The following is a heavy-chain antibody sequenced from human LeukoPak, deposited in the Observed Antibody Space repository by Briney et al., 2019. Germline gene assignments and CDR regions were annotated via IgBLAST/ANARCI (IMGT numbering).Heavy chain of an antibody. V-gene: IGHV1-2*02. J-gene: IGHJ3*02. CDR1: GYTFTGYY. CDR2: INPNTSGT. Sequence: ASVKVSCKASGYTFTGYYMHWVRQAPGQGLEWMGWINPNTSGTNYAQKLQGRVTMTRDTSISTAYMELSRLTSDDTAVYYCARVVSPGIAAALRGAFDIWGQGTMVTVSS. CDR3: ARVVSPGIAAALRGAFDI. D-gene: IGHD6-13*01.